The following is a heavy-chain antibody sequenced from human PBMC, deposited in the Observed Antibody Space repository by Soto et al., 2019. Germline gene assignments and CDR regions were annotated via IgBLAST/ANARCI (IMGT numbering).Heavy chain of an antibody. Sequence: SETLSLTCSVSGGSISNRNYYWAWVRQPPGKGLEWIGNIYYDGSTYYHPYFRGRLTISVDTSKNHFSLKVGSLTAADTAIYYCASLKVHGNFDYWGQRTLVAVSS. J-gene: IGHJ4*02. CDR2: IYYDGST. CDR3: ASLKVHGNFDY. V-gene: IGHV4-39*02. CDR1: GGSISNRNYY.